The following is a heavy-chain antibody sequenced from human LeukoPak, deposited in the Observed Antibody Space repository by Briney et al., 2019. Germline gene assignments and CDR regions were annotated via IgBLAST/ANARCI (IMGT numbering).Heavy chain of an antibody. V-gene: IGHV3-53*01. CDR1: GFTFSGSA. CDR2: IYSGGST. Sequence: GGSLRLSCAASGFTFSGSAMHWVRQAPGKGLEWVSVIYSGGSTYYSDSVKGRFTISRENSKNTLYLQMNSLRAEDTAVYYCARVLGVRFDPWGQGTLVTVSS. J-gene: IGHJ5*02. D-gene: IGHD2-8*01. CDR3: ARVLGVRFDP.